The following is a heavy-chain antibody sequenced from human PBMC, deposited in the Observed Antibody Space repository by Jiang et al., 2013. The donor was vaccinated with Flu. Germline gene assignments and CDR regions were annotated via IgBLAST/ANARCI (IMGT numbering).Heavy chain of an antibody. Sequence: AEVKKPGSSVKVSCKASGGTFSSYAISWVRQAPGQGLEWMGGIIPIFGTANYAQKFQGRVTITADESTSTAYMELSSLRSEDTAVYYCARGWGITGTTRHNNYFDYWGQGTLVTVSS. J-gene: IGHJ4*02. CDR3: ARGWGITGTTRHNNYFDY. CDR2: IIPIFGTA. V-gene: IGHV1-69*01. D-gene: IGHD1-20*01. CDR1: GGTFSSYA.